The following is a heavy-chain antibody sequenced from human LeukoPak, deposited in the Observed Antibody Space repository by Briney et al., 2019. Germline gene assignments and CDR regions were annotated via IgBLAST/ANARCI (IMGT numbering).Heavy chain of an antibody. D-gene: IGHD6-13*01. CDR1: GFTFSSCA. CDR3: ATQRSAGQSICFDP. J-gene: IGHJ5*02. V-gene: IGHV3-23*01. CDR2: TSGSGNT. Sequence: PGGSLRLSCAASGFTFSSCAMSWVRQAPRKGLEWVSSTSGSGNTNYVDSVKGRFTISRDNSENTLYLQMNSLRAEDTALYYCATQRSAGQSICFDPWGQGTLVNVSS.